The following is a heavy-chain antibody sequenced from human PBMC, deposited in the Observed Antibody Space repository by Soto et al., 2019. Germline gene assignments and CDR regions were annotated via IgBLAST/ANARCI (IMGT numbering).Heavy chain of an antibody. CDR2: IIPIFGTA. V-gene: IGHV1-69*13. J-gene: IGHJ5*02. CDR1: GGTFSSYA. D-gene: IGHD2-2*01. CDR3: ASGTYQLQFDP. Sequence: ASVKVSCKASGGTFSSYAISWVRQAPGQGLEWMGGIIPIFGTANYAQKFQGRVTITADESTSTAYMELSSLRSEDTAVYYCASGTYQLQFDPWGQGTLVTVSS.